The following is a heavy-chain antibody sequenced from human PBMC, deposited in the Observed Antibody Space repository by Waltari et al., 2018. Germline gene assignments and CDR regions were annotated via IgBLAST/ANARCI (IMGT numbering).Heavy chain of an antibody. J-gene: IGHJ3*02. CDR1: GYTLTELS. Sequence: QVQLVQSGAEVKKPGASVKVSCKVSGYTLTELSMHWVRPAPGKGLEWMGGFGPEDGETIYAQKCQGRVTITEDTSTDPAYMELSSLRSEDTAVYYCATVYIGLYAFDIWGQGTMVTVSS. CDR2: FGPEDGET. CDR3: ATVYIGLYAFDI. D-gene: IGHD1-26*01. V-gene: IGHV1-24*01.